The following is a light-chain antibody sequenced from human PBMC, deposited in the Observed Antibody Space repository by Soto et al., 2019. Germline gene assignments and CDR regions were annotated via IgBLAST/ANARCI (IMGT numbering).Light chain of an antibody. CDR2: ANS. CDR3: QSYDSSLSGSV. Sequence: QTVVTQPPSVSGAPGQRVTISCTGSSSNIGAGYDVHWYQQLPGAAPKLLISANSNRPSGVPDRFSGSKSGTSASLVITGLQAEDEADYYCQSYDSSLSGSVFGGGTKLTVL. V-gene: IGLV1-40*01. CDR1: SSNIGAGYD. J-gene: IGLJ2*01.